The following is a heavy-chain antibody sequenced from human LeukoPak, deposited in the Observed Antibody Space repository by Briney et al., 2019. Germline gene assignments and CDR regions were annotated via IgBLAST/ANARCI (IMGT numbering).Heavy chain of an antibody. CDR1: GYTFTGYY. CDR3: ARARGIVVVVAAPPGGRFDP. Sequence: GASVKVSCKASGYTFTGYYMHWGRQAPGQGLEWMGWINPNSGGTNYAQKFQGRVTMTRDTSIGTAYMELSRLRSDDTAVYYCARARGIVVVVAAPPGGRFDPWGQGTLVTVSS. CDR2: INPNSGGT. J-gene: IGHJ5*02. V-gene: IGHV1-2*02. D-gene: IGHD2-15*01.